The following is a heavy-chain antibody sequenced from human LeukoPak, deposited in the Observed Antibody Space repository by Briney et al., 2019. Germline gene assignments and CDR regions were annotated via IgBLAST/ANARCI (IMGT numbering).Heavy chain of an antibody. CDR3: ARGEYGGSSSGYYSFGT. V-gene: IGHV1-18*01. D-gene: IGHD3-22*01. CDR2: ISAYNGNT. Sequence: ASVKVSCKASGYTFTSYGISWVRQAPGQGLEWMGWISAYNGNTNYAQKLQGRVTMTTDTSTSTGYMELRSLRSDDTAVYYCARGEYGGSSSGYYSFGTWGQGTLVTVSS. J-gene: IGHJ5*02. CDR1: GYTFTSYG.